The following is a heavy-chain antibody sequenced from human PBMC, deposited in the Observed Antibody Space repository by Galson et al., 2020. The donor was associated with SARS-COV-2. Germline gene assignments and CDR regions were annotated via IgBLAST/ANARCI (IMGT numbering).Heavy chain of an antibody. CDR1: GFTISSSA. CDR2: MKIKANNYAT. J-gene: IGHJ5*02. V-gene: IGHV3-73*01. Sequence: WESLRLTCTASGFTISSSANYWVRQAYGEGLEWVGRMKIKANNYATAYASSVKGRFTLSRDDSKNTTYLQMNSLRSEDTALYYCTIGYCSSTTCYPRFDPWGQGTLVTVSS. CDR3: TIGYCSSTTCYPRFDP. D-gene: IGHD2-2*03.